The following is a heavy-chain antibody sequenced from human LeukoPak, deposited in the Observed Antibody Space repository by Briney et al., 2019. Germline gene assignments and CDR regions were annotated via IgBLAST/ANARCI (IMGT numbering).Heavy chain of an antibody. V-gene: IGHV3-23*01. J-gene: IGHJ4*02. CDR1: GFTFSSSA. D-gene: IGHD1-7*01. Sequence: GGSLRLSCAASGFTFSSSAMSWVRQAPGKGLYWVSAISGSGTGTYYAGSVKGRFTISRDNSKNTLYLQMNSLRAEGTAVYYCAKEGGTGTRFDYWGQGTLVTVSS. CDR2: ISGSGTGT. CDR3: AKEGGTGTRFDY.